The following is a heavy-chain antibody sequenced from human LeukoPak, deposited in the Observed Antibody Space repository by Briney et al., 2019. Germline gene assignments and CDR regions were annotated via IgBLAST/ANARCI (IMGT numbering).Heavy chain of an antibody. J-gene: IGHJ4*02. CDR3: ARQVYRGSGHSSGYYGRYFDY. V-gene: IGHV4-39*01. Sequence: IPSETLSLTCTVSGGSISTSSYSWGWIRQPPGKGLEWIGSIYYGGSTYYNPSLKSRVSYSVDTSNNQFSLKLNSVTAADTALYYCARQVYRGSGHSSGYYGRYFDYWGQGTLVTVSS. D-gene: IGHD3-22*01. CDR1: GGSISTSSYS. CDR2: IYYGGST.